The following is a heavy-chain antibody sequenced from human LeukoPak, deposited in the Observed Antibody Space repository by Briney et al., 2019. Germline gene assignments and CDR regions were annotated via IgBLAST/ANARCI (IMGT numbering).Heavy chain of an antibody. J-gene: IGHJ6*03. D-gene: IGHD3-22*01. V-gene: IGHV1-69*13. CDR1: GGTFSSYA. CDR2: IIPIFGTA. CDR3: ARGYDSSGYYYNIPYYYYYYMDV. Sequence: SVKVSCKASGGTFSSYAISWVRQAPGQGPEWMGGIIPIFGTANYAQKFQGRVTITADESTSTAYMELSSLRSEDTAVYYCARGYDSSGYYYNIPYYYYYYMDVWGKGTTVTISS.